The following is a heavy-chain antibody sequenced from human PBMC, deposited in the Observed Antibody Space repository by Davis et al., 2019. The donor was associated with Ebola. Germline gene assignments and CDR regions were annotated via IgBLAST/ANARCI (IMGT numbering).Heavy chain of an antibody. J-gene: IGHJ1*01. Sequence: AASVKVSCKASGYTFTSYAMHWVRQAPGQRLEWMGWINAGNGNTKYSQKFQGRVTITRDTSASTAYMELSSLRSEDTAVYYCARENYYGSGSSIGYFQHWGQGTLVTVSS. CDR1: GYTFTSYA. CDR3: ARENYYGSGSSIGYFQH. V-gene: IGHV1-3*01. CDR2: INAGNGNT. D-gene: IGHD3-10*01.